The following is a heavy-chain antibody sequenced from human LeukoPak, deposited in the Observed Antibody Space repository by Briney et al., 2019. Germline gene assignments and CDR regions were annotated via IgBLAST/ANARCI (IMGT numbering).Heavy chain of an antibody. Sequence: SETLSLTCTVSGGSISSSSYYWGWIRQPPGKGLEWIGNIYYSGSTYYNPSLKSRVTISVDTSKNQFSLKLSSVTAADTAVYYCARQFRSYYGNKIFDYWGQGTLVTISS. CDR2: IYYSGST. CDR1: GGSISSSSYY. J-gene: IGHJ4*02. V-gene: IGHV4-39*01. D-gene: IGHD3-10*01. CDR3: ARQFRSYYGNKIFDY.